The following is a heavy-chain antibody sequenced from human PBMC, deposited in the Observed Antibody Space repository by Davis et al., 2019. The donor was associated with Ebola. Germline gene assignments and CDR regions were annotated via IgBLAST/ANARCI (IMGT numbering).Heavy chain of an antibody. Sequence: GGSLRLSCAASGFTFSSYSMNWVRQAPGKGLEWVSYISSSSSTIYYADSVKGRFTISRDNSKNTLYLQMNSLRAEDTAVYYCARVIEILTIFGVVIPGWFDPWGQGTLVTVSS. J-gene: IGHJ5*02. V-gene: IGHV3-48*01. CDR1: GFTFSSYS. CDR3: ARVIEILTIFGVVIPGWFDP. CDR2: ISSSSSTI. D-gene: IGHD3-3*01.